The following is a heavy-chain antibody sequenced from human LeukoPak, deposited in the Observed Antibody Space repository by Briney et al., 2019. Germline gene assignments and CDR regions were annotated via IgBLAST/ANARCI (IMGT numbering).Heavy chain of an antibody. J-gene: IGHJ3*02. CDR2: ISSSSSTT. CDR1: GFTFSSFS. D-gene: IGHD3-3*01. CDR3: ARDRADAPLEWLYDAFDI. V-gene: IGHV3-48*04. Sequence: GGSLRLSCAASGFTFSSFSMNWVRQAPGKGLEWVSYISSSSSTTYYADSVKGRFTISRDNAKNSLYLQMNSLRAEDTAVYYCARDRADAPLEWLYDAFDIWGQGTMVTVSS.